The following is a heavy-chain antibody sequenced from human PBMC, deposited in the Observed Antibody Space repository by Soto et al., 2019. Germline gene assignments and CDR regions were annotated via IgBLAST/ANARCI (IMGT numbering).Heavy chain of an antibody. CDR3: ARVLRVTTFDY. Sequence: QVQLQESGPGLVKPSETLSLTCTVSGGSISSYYWSWIRHPPGKGLEWIGYIYYSGSTNYNPSLKSRVTISVDTSKNQFSLKLSSVTAADTAVYYCARVLRVTTFDYWGQGTLVTVSS. CDR1: GGSISSYY. D-gene: IGHD4-17*01. J-gene: IGHJ4*02. CDR2: IYYSGST. V-gene: IGHV4-59*01.